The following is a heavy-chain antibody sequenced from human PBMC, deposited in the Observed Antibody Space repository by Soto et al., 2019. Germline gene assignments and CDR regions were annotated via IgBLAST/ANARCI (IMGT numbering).Heavy chain of an antibody. CDR2: ISGSGGST. CDR1: GLTVSSSY. Sequence: PGGSLRLSCAASGLTVSSSYMSWVRQAPGKGLQWVSVISGSGGSTYYADSVKGRFTISRDNSKNTLYLQMNSLRAEDTAVYYCAKEGPGVGYFDLWGRGTLVTVSS. J-gene: IGHJ2*01. V-gene: IGHV3-23*01. CDR3: AKEGPGVGYFDL.